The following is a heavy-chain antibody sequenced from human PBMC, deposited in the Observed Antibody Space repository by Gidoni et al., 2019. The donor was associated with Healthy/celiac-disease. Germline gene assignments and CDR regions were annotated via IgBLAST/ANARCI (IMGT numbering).Heavy chain of an antibody. V-gene: IGHV4-31*03. CDR3: ARVTVWGGHPSGYFDY. J-gene: IGHJ4*02. D-gene: IGHD3-16*01. CDR1: GGSISSGGYY. Sequence: QVQLQESGPGLVKPSQSLSLTCTVAGGSISSGGYYWRWIRQHPGKGLEWVGYIYYSGSTSSNPSLNSRVTISVDSSNTQFSLKLSSVTAADTAVYYCARVTVWGGHPSGYFDYWGQGTLVTVSS. CDR2: IYYSGST.